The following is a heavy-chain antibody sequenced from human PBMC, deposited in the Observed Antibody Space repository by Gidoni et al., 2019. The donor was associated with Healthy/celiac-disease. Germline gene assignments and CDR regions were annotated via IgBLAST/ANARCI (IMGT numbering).Heavy chain of an antibody. CDR2: IYASGTT. CDR1: GGSTRSDTYN. CDR3: ARDRGRLGMDV. D-gene: IGHD6-25*01. J-gene: IGHJ6*02. V-gene: IGHV4-61*02. Sequence: QVQLQESGPGLVKPSQPLSLTCTVSGGSTRSDTYNWSWIRQPAGKGLEWIGRIYASGTTNYNSSFKSRVTMSVDTSKKQFSLKLSSVTAADTAVYYCARDRGRLGMDVWGQGTTVTVSS.